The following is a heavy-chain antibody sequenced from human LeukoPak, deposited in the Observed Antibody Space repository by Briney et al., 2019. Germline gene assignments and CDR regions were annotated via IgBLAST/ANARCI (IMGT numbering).Heavy chain of an antibody. J-gene: IGHJ3*02. D-gene: IGHD5-24*01. CDR1: GYTFTSYG. Sequence: GASVKVSCKASGYTFTSYGISWVRQAPGQGLEWMGWISAYNGNTNYAQKLQGRVTMTTDTSTSTAYMELRSLRSDDTAVYYCAREMATIIPRDAFDIWGQGTMVTVSS. V-gene: IGHV1-18*01. CDR2: ISAYNGNT. CDR3: AREMATIIPRDAFDI.